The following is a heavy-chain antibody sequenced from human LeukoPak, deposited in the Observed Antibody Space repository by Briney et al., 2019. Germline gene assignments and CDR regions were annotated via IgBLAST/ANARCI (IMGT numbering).Heavy chain of an antibody. CDR2: INQDGSEK. D-gene: IGHD2-2*01. Sequence: GGSLRLSCAASGFTFSSYWMSWVRQAPGQGLEWVANINQDGSEKYYVDSVKGRFTMYRDNAKNSLYLQMNSLRAEDTAVYYCAPHCSSTSCPDYWGQGTLVTVSS. CDR3: APHCSSTSCPDY. CDR1: GFTFSSYW. V-gene: IGHV3-7*01. J-gene: IGHJ4*02.